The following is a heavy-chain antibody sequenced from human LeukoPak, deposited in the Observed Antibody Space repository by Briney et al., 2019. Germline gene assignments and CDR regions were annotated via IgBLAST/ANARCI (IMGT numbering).Heavy chain of an antibody. CDR3: AKHGPPIYSCGPSFYYFDY. J-gene: IGHJ4*02. CDR1: GFTFSSYA. CDR2: ISGSGGST. D-gene: IGHD5-18*01. Sequence: GGSLRLSCAASGFTFSSYAMSWVRQAPGKGLEWVSAISGSGGSTYYADSVKGRFTISRDNSKNTLYLQMDSLRAEDTAVYYCAKHGPPIYSCGPSFYYFDYWGQGTLVTVSS. V-gene: IGHV3-23*01.